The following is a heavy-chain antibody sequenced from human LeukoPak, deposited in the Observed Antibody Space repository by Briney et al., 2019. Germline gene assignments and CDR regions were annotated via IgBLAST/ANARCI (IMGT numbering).Heavy chain of an antibody. Sequence: SETLSLTCTVSGGSISSYYWSWVRQPPGKGLEWIGYIYYSGSTNYNTSLKSRVTISVDTSKNQFSLKLSSVPAADTAVYYCARVPVAAAPHYYYGMDVWGQGTTVTVSS. D-gene: IGHD6-13*01. V-gene: IGHV4-59*01. J-gene: IGHJ6*02. CDR1: GGSISSYY. CDR3: ARVPVAAAPHYYYGMDV. CDR2: IYYSGST.